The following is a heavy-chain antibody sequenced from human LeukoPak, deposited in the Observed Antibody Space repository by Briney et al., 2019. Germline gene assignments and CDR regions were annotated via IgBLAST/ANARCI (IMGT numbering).Heavy chain of an antibody. V-gene: IGHV1-18*01. CDR3: ARDLVRGVWVSDY. CDR2: ISAYNGST. J-gene: IGHJ4*02. CDR1: GYTFTSYG. D-gene: IGHD3-10*01. Sequence: ASVKVSCKASGYTFTSYGISWVRPAPGQGLEGRGWISAYNGSTNYAQKLQGRVTMTTDTSTSPAYMELRSLRSDDTAVYYCARDLVRGVWVSDYWGQGTLVTVSS.